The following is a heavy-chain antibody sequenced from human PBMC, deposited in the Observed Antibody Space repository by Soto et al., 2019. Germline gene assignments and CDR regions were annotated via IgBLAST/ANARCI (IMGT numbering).Heavy chain of an antibody. CDR2: IYHSGST. CDR1: GGSISSSNW. CDR3: ARVEYSSSSITMVRGVNFDY. V-gene: IGHV4-4*02. D-gene: IGHD3-10*01. Sequence: NPSETLSLTCAVSGGSISSSNWWSWVRQPPGKGLEWIGEIYHSGSTNYNPSLESRVTISVDKSKNQFSLKLSSVTAADTAVYYCARVEYSSSSITMVRGVNFDYWGQGTLVTVSS. J-gene: IGHJ4*02.